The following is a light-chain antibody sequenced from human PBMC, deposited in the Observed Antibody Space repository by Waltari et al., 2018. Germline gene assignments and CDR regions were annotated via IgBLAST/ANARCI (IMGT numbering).Light chain of an antibody. CDR3: SSYISSAFVV. CDR1: RYDIGGYTY. Sequence: QSALTQAASVSGSPGQSITISCTGTRYDIGGYTYASWYQQHPGKAPKLMIFDVSNRPSGVSNRFSGSRSGNTASLTISGLQPEDEAVYYCSSYISSAFVVFGGGTKLTVL. J-gene: IGLJ2*01. CDR2: DVS. V-gene: IGLV2-14*03.